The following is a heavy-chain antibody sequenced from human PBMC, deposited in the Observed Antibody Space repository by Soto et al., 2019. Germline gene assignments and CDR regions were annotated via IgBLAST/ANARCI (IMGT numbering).Heavy chain of an antibody. J-gene: IGHJ2*01. V-gene: IGHV3-72*01. CDR2: SRNKANSYTT. D-gene: IGHD1-26*01. CDR3: TRSSGTYRYFDL. Sequence: PGGSLRLSCAASGSTFSDHYMDWVRQAPGKGLEWVARSRNKANSYTTEYAASVKGRFTVSRDNSQNSLYLQMNSLKTEDTAVYYCTRSSGTYRYFDLWGRGTLVTVSS. CDR1: GSTFSDHY.